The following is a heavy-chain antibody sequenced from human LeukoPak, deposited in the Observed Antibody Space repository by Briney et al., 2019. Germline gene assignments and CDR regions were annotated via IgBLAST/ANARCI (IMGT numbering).Heavy chain of an antibody. Sequence: SETLSLTCTVSRGSISSYYWTWIRQPPGKGLEWIGYIYYSGSTNYNPSLKSRVTISVDPSTNQFSLKLRSVTAADTAVYYCARGVGGSGSYYYYGMDVWGQGTTVTVSS. CDR3: ARGVGGSGSYYYYGMDV. CDR1: RGSISSYY. CDR2: IYYSGST. J-gene: IGHJ6*02. V-gene: IGHV4-59*01. D-gene: IGHD3-10*01.